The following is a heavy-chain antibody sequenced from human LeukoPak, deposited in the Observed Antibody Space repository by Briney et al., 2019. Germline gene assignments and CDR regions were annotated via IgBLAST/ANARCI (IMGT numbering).Heavy chain of an antibody. D-gene: IGHD3-10*01. J-gene: IGHJ4*02. CDR1: GFTFCSSA. CDR2: ICGSGGRT. V-gene: IGHV3-23*01. Sequence: GGSLRLSSAASGFTFCSSAMSWVRQAPGKGLEWVSDICGSGGRTYYADSAKGRFTISRENSTSTLYMHMNSLRAQNTPVYYCAKEWEYGSGSYPWRFDYWGQGTLVTVSS. CDR3: AKEWEYGSGSYPWRFDY.